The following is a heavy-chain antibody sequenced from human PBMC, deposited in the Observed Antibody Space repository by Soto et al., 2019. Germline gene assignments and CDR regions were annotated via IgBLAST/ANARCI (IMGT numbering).Heavy chain of an antibody. CDR2: ISYEGSNK. Sequence: PLRSSKLSCAASGFTLGSYAMHWVRQAPGKGLEWVAVISYEGSNKYYADSVKGRFTISRDNSKNTLYLQMNSLRADDTAVYYFFSYSEERTPNRHSCSQSTRVTVS. J-gene: IGHJ5*01. D-gene: IGHD3-10*01. CDR1: GFTLGSYA. V-gene: IGHV3-30-3*01. CDR3: FSYSEERTPNRHS.